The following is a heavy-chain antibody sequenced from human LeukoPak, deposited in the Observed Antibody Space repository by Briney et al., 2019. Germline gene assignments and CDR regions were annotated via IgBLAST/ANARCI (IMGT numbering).Heavy chain of an antibody. Sequence: GGSLRLSCAASGFTVSSNCMSWVRQAPGKGLEWVAVIYSDGFTDYAVSVKGRFTISRDNSKNTLYIQMNSLRAEDTAVYYCARVSSTSCFACYDGMDVWGQGTTVTVSS. CDR3: ARVSSTSCFACYDGMDV. D-gene: IGHD2-2*01. V-gene: IGHV3-66*01. J-gene: IGHJ6*02. CDR1: GFTVSSNC. CDR2: IYSDGFT.